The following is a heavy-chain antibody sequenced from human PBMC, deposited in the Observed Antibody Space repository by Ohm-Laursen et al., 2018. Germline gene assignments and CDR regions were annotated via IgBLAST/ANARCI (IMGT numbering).Heavy chain of an antibody. J-gene: IGHJ3*02. CDR1: DGSIDNYH. Sequence: TLSLTCNVSDGSIDNYHWTWIRQAPGKTLEWIGSITYRGSTYYNPSLKSRVTVSIHTSRNQFSLKLTSVTAADTAVYYCARRGHAFDIWGQGTMVTVSS. CDR3: ARRGHAFDI. CDR2: ITYRGST. V-gene: IGHV4-59*01.